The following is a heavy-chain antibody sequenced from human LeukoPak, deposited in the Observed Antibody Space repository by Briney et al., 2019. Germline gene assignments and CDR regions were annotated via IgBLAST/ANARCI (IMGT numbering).Heavy chain of an antibody. CDR3: AKGGSDYFGSGYYYYGMDV. V-gene: IGHV3-9*01. Sequence: PGRSLRLSCAASGFIFDDYAMYWVRQAPGKGLEWVSGITRKSGIIGYADSVKGRFIISRDNSKNTLDLQMNSLRAEDTAVYYCAKGGSDYFGSGYYYYGMDVWGQGTTVTVSS. D-gene: IGHD3-10*01. J-gene: IGHJ6*02. CDR1: GFIFDDYA. CDR2: ITRKSGII.